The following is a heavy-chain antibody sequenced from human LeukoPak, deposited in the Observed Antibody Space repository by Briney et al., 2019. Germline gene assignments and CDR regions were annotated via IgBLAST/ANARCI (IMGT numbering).Heavy chain of an antibody. J-gene: IGHJ4*02. Sequence: KPSETLSLTCAVYGGSFSGYYWSWIRQSSGKGLEWIGEINHSGSTNYNPSLKSPVTISVDTSKNQVSLKLTSVTAADTAVYYCARNVGTAVTGGRYFDSWGQGTLVTVSS. CDR3: ARNVGTAVTGGRYFDS. D-gene: IGHD2-21*02. CDR1: GGSFSGYY. V-gene: IGHV4-34*01. CDR2: INHSGST.